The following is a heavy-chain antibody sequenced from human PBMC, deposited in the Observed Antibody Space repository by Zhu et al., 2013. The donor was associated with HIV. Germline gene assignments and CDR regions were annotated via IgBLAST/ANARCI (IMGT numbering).Heavy chain of an antibody. CDR1: GGTFSSYV. D-gene: IGHD2-2*01. J-gene: IGHJ6*02. Sequence: QVQLVQSGAEVKKPGSSVKVSCKASGGTFSSYVVTWVRQVPGLGLEWMGRIIPIFGTANYAQRFQGRVTITADKSTSTAYMELSSLRSEDTAVYYCARDHQLARGGYYYYGMAVWGQGTTVTVSS. CDR2: IIPIFGTA. V-gene: IGHV1-69*06. CDR3: ARDHQLARGGYYYYGMAV.